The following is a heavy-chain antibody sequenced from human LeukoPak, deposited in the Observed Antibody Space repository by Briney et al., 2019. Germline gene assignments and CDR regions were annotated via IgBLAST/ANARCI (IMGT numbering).Heavy chain of an antibody. Sequence: SVKVSCKASGGTFSSYAISWVRQAPGQGLEWMGRIIPIFGTANYAQKFQGRVTITADKSTSTAYMELSSLRSEDTAVYYCAAGLPICYYYYYMDVWGKGTTVTVSS. J-gene: IGHJ6*03. CDR2: IIPIFGTA. V-gene: IGHV1-69*06. CDR3: AAGLPICYYYYYMDV. CDR1: GGTFSSYA. D-gene: IGHD3-9*01.